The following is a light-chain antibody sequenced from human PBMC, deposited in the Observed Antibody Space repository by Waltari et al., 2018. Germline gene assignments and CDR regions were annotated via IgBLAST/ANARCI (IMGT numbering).Light chain of an antibody. V-gene: IGLV2-14*03. CDR1: SSDVGTYNY. CDR3: SSYISSSTLEL. Sequence: QSALTQPASVSGSPGQSITISCTGTSSDVGTYNYVSWYQQHPVKAPKLMIFVVSIRPSGFSTRLSCSKSVNTASLTISGLQAEDEADYYCSSYISSSTLELFGGGTSLTVL. J-gene: IGLJ2*01. CDR2: VVS.